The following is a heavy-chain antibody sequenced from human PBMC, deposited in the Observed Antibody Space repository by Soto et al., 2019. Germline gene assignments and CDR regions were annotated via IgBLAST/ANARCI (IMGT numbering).Heavy chain of an antibody. D-gene: IGHD1-26*01. CDR2: IKSKTDGGTT. Sequence: EVQLVESGGGLVKPGGSLRLSCAASGFTFSSVWMNWVRQPPGKGLEWVGRIKSKTDGGTTDYAGPVKGRFTISRDDSKNTLFLQMNSLKTDDTAVYYCTTDKWATDFEYWGQGTLIAVSS. CDR1: GFTFSSVW. V-gene: IGHV3-15*07. J-gene: IGHJ4*02. CDR3: TTDKWATDFEY.